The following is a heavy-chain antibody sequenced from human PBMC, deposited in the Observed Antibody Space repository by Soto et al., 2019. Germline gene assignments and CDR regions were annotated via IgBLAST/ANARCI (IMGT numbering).Heavy chain of an antibody. CDR1: GGTFSSYA. Sequence: QVQLVQSGAEVKKPGSSVKVSCKASGGTFSSYAISWVRQAPGQGPEWMGGIIPIFGTANYAQKFQGRVTITADESTSTAYMELSSLRSEDTAVYYCASGDLGYCSSTSCYGGVYYYYYGMDVWGQGTTVTVSS. J-gene: IGHJ6*02. V-gene: IGHV1-69*01. CDR2: IIPIFGTA. CDR3: ASGDLGYCSSTSCYGGVYYYYYGMDV. D-gene: IGHD2-2*01.